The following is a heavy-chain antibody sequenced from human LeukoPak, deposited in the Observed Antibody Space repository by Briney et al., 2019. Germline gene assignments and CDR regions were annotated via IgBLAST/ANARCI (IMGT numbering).Heavy chain of an antibody. Sequence: GGSLRLSCAASGFTFSSYWMHWVRQAPGKGLVWVSRINSDGTSTSYVDSVKGRFTISRDNAKNTLYLQMDSLRAEDTAVYYCAKLSGGYSFGGDYNGMDVWGQGTTVTVSS. J-gene: IGHJ6*02. V-gene: IGHV3-74*01. CDR2: INSDGTST. CDR1: GFTFSSYW. CDR3: AKLSGGYSFGGDYNGMDV. D-gene: IGHD5-18*01.